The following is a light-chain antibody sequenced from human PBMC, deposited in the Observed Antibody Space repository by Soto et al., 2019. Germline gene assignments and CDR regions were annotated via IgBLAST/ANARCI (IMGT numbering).Light chain of an antibody. J-gene: IGKJ2*01. CDR3: QQSYSTPPRYT. CDR2: AAS. Sequence: DIQMTQSPSSLSASVGDRVTITCRASQSISSYLYWYQQKPGKAPKLLIYAASSLQSGVPSRFSGSGSGTDFTLTISSLQPEDFATYYCQQSYSTPPRYTFGQGTKLEIK. V-gene: IGKV1-39*01. CDR1: QSISSY.